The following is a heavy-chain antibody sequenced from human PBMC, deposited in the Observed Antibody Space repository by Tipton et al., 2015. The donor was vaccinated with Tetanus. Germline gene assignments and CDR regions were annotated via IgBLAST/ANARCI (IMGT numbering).Heavy chain of an antibody. CDR2: VDRSGTT. J-gene: IGHJ6*02. D-gene: IGHD6-19*01. Sequence: TLSLTCTVSGVSISGYYWSWIRQPAGKGLEWIGRVDRSGTTTYNPSLKGRVTMSLDTSKNQFSLKLTSVTAADTAMYYCAKLKENTGWVPTAMDVWGQGTTVTVPS. V-gene: IGHV4-4*07. CDR1: GVSISGYY. CDR3: AKLKENTGWVPTAMDV.